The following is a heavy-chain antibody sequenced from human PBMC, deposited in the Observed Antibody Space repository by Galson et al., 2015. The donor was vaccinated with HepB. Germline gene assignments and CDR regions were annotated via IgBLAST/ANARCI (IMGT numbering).Heavy chain of an antibody. J-gene: IGHJ5*02. CDR1: GGTFSSYA. CDR3: ARDFKRAAAPEGP. CDR2: IIPIFGTA. Sequence: SVKVSCKASGGTFSSYAISWVRQAPGQGLEWMGGIIPIFGTANYAQKFQGRVTITADESTSTAYMELSSLRSEDTAVYYCARDFKRAAAPEGPWGQGTLVTVSS. V-gene: IGHV1-69*13. D-gene: IGHD6-13*01.